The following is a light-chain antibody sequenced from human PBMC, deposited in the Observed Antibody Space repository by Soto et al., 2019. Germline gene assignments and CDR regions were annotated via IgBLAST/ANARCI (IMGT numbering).Light chain of an antibody. V-gene: IGLV3-21*02. Sequence: SYVLTQSPSVSVAPGQTANIPCGGSDIGSKSVHWYQQKPGQAPVVVVYDDSDRPSGIPERFSGSNSGNTATLTISRVEAGDEADYYCQVWHSRSDHYVFGTGTKVTVL. CDR3: QVWHSRSDHYV. CDR1: DIGSKS. CDR2: DDS. J-gene: IGLJ1*01.